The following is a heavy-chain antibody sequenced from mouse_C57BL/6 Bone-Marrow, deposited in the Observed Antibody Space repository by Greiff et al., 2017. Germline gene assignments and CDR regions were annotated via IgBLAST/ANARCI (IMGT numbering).Heavy chain of an antibody. D-gene: IGHD1-1*01. V-gene: IGHV3-6*01. CDR3: AGDRAHITTGFAD. CDR1: GYSITSGYY. Sequence: EVQLVESGPGLVKPSQSLSLTCSVTGYSITSGYYWNWIRQFPGNKLEWMGYISYDGSNNYNPSLKNRISITRDTSKNQFFLKLNSVTTEDTATYYCAGDRAHITTGFADWGQGTLVTVSA. J-gene: IGHJ3*01. CDR2: ISYDGSN.